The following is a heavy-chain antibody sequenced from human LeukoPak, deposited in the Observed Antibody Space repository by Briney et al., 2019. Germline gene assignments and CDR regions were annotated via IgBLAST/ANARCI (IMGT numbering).Heavy chain of an antibody. CDR2: IKSKTDGGTT. CDR1: GFTFSNAW. V-gene: IGHV3-15*01. J-gene: IGHJ3*02. CDR3: TTDYGDYSYDAFDI. D-gene: IGHD4-17*01. Sequence: GGSLRLSCAASGFTFSNAWMSWVRQAPGKGVEWVGRIKSKTDGGTTDYAAPVKGRFTTSRDESKNTLYLQMNSLKTEDTAVYYCTTDYGDYSYDAFDIWGQGTMVTVSS.